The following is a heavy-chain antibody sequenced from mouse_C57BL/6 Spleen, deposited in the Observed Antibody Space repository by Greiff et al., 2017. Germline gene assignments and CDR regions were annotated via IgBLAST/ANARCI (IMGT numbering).Heavy chain of an antibody. CDR1: GYTFTSYW. Sequence: QVQLQQPGTELVKPGASVKLSCKASGYTFTSYWMHWVKQRPGQGLEWIGNINPSNGGTNYNERFKSKATLTVDKSSSTAYMQLSSLTSEDSAVXYCARRGTVVARYFDVWGTGTTVTVSS. V-gene: IGHV1-53*01. CDR2: INPSNGGT. D-gene: IGHD1-1*01. J-gene: IGHJ1*03. CDR3: ARRGTVVARYFDV.